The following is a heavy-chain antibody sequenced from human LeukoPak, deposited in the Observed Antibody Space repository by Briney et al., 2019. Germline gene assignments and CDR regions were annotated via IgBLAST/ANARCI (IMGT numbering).Heavy chain of an antibody. V-gene: IGHV1-2*02. CDR1: GYTFIHYY. J-gene: IGHJ2*01. D-gene: IGHD3-10*01. CDR2: INPDSGDR. Sequence: ASVKVSCKASGYTFIHYYIHWVRQAPGRGLEWMGWINPDSGDRSFAQGLQGRLTLTRDMSISTVYMELSSLTSDDTAVYYCARGRSVNVARGPLFHLWGRGTLVTLSS. CDR3: ARGRSVNVARGPLFHL.